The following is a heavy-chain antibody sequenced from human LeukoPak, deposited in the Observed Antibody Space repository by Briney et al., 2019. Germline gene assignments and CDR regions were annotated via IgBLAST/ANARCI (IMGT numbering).Heavy chain of an antibody. D-gene: IGHD4-23*01. V-gene: IGHV4-39*07. Sequence: ASETLSLTCTVSGDSVNSGIYYWGWIRQPPGRGLEWIGSIYYRGSTYYNPSLKSRVTISVDTSKNQFSLKLSSVTAADTAVYYCARPLNRGVSYYGMDVWGQGTTVTVSS. CDR2: IYYRGST. CDR3: ARPLNRGVSYYGMDV. CDR1: GDSVNSGIYY. J-gene: IGHJ6*02.